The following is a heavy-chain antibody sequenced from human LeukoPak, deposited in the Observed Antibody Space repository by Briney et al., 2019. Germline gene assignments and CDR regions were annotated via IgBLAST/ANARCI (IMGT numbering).Heavy chain of an antibody. J-gene: IGHJ4*02. Sequence: GGSLRLSCAASGFTFSSYEMNWVRQAPGKGLEWVSYISSSGSTIYYADSVKGRFTISRDNAKNSLYLQMNRLRAEDTAVYYCASWGIRGIVGPSFDYWGQGTLVTVSS. D-gene: IGHD3-22*01. CDR1: GFTFSSYE. CDR3: ASWGIRGIVGPSFDY. V-gene: IGHV3-48*03. CDR2: ISSSGSTI.